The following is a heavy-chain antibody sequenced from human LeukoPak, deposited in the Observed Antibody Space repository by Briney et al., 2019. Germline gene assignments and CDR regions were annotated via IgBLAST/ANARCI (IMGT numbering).Heavy chain of an antibody. CDR2: IYYSGST. V-gene: IGHV4-59*08. CDR3: ARHRCGGDCSPYWYFDL. J-gene: IGHJ2*01. D-gene: IGHD2-21*02. CDR1: SGSISSYY. Sequence: SETLSLTCTVSSGSISSYYWSWIRQPPGKGLEWIGYIYYSGSTNYNPSLKSRVTISVDTSKNQFSLKLSSVTAADTAVYYCARHRCGGDCSPYWYFDLWGRGTLVTVSS.